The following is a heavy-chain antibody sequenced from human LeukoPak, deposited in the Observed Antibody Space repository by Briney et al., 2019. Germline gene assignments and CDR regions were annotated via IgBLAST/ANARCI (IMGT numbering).Heavy chain of an antibody. CDR2: IWYDGSNK. V-gene: IGHV3-33*01. Sequence: PGRSLRLSCVGSGFTFRDYAMHWVRQAPDRGLEWVASIWYDGSNKYYADSVTGRFTISRDSSKNTVYLQMNSQRVEDTAIYYCARGVGTMGGRPDYWGQGTQVTVSS. CDR1: GFTFRDYA. J-gene: IGHJ4*01. D-gene: IGHD1/OR15-1a*01. CDR3: ARGVGTMGGRPDY.